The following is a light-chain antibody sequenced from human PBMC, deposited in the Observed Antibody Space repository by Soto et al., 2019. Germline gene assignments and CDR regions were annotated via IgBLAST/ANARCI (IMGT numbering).Light chain of an antibody. CDR1: QNIGVY. V-gene: IGKV1-39*01. CDR2: AAS. Sequence: DIQMTQPPSSLSASVGDRVTITCRASQNIGVYLNWYQKKPGKAPKLLIHAASSLHSGVPSTFSGSGSGTDFALTISSLQSEDFATYYCHQTAAIPYTFAQGTKMDIK. J-gene: IGKJ2*01. CDR3: HQTAAIPYT.